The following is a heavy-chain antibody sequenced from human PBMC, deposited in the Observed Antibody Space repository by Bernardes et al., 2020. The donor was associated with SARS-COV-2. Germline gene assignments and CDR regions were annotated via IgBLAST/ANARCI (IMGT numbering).Heavy chain of an antibody. CDR1: GFTFSSYW. V-gene: IGHV3-74*01. D-gene: IGHD1-26*01. Sequence: GGSLRLSCAGSGFTFSSYWMHWVRQAPGKGPVWVSRINSDGSSRNYADSVKGRFTISRDNAKNTLFLQMNSLRVEDTAVYYCVRGSIVGPDSDHWGQGTLVTVSS. CDR3: VRGSIVGPDSDH. J-gene: IGHJ4*02. CDR2: INSDGSSR.